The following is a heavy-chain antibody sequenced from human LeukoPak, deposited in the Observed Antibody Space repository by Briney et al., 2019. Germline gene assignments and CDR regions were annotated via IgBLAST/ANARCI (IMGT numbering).Heavy chain of an antibody. V-gene: IGHV3-30*18. D-gene: IGHD4-17*01. J-gene: IGHJ3*02. CDR3: AKPHTVTLPNDAFDI. CDR1: GFTFNSYG. Sequence: GGSLRLSCAASGFTFNSYGMHWVRQAPGKGLEWVAVISYDGSNKYYADSVKGRFTISRDNSKNTLYLQMNSLRAEDTAVYYCAKPHTVTLPNDAFDIWGQGTMVTVSS. CDR2: ISYDGSNK.